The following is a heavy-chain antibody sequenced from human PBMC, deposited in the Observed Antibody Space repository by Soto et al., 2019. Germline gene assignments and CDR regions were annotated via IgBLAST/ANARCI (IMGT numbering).Heavy chain of an antibody. V-gene: IGHV1-18*01. J-gene: IGHJ4*02. D-gene: IGHD2-15*01. CDR1: GYTFTSYG. Sequence: QVQLVQSGAEVKKPGASVKVSCKASGYTFTSYGISWVRQAPGQGLEWMGWISAYNGNTNYAQKLQGRVTMTTDTSTTTAYMELRSLRSDDTAVYYCARALVYCSGGSCSPSDYWGQGTLVTVSS. CDR3: ARALVYCSGGSCSPSDY. CDR2: ISAYNGNT.